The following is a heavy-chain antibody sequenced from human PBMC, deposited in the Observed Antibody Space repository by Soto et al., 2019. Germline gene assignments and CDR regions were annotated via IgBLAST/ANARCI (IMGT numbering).Heavy chain of an antibody. D-gene: IGHD2-15*01. V-gene: IGHV3-23*01. CDR1: GFTFSNYA. CDR3: AKDGVRIFASWDWFDP. J-gene: IGHJ5*02. Sequence: EVQLLESGGGLVQPGGSLRLSCAASGFTFSNYAMNWVRQAPGKGLEWVSAISARGDSTYYADSVRGRFTNSRDISKNTLYLQINPLRAEVTAVYYCAKDGVRIFASWDWFDPWGQGTLVTVSS. CDR2: ISARGDST.